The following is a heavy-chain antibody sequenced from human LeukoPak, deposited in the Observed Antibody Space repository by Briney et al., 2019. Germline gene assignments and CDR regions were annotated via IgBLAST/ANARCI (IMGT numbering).Heavy chain of an antibody. J-gene: IGHJ4*02. CDR1: GGSISSGDYY. V-gene: IGHV4-39*07. CDR3: ASHAAGKYFDY. D-gene: IGHD4-23*01. CDR2: IYHSGST. Sequence: PSETLSLTCTVSGGSISSGDYYWSWIRQPPGKGLEWIGSIYHSGSTYYNPSLKSRVTISVDTSKNQFSLKLSSVTAADTAVYYCASHAAGKYFDYWGQGTLVTVSS.